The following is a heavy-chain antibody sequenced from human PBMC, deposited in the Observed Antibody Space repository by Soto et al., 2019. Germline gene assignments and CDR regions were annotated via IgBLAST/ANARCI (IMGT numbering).Heavy chain of an antibody. V-gene: IGHV5-51*01. J-gene: IGHJ3*02. D-gene: IGHD6-19*01. CDR3: ARGRSISSGWYMDAFDI. CDR1: GYSFTSYW. Sequence: PGESLKISCKGSGYSFTSYWIGWVRQMPGKGLEWMGIIYPGDSDTRYSPSFQGQVTISADKSISTAYLQWSSLKASATAMYYCARGRSISSGWYMDAFDIWGQGTMVTVSS. CDR2: IYPGDSDT.